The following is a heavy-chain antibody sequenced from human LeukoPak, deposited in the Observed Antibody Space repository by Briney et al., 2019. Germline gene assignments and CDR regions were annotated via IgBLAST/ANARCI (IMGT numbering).Heavy chain of an antibody. J-gene: IGHJ4*02. CDR3: AREIFPATFDY. CDR2: IYTSGST. CDR1: GGSLSSGSYY. V-gene: IGHV4-61*02. Sequence: SQTLSLTCTVSGGSLSSGSYYWSWIRQPAGKGLEWIGRIYTSGSTIYNPSLESRVTISVDTSKNQFSLKLSSVTAADTAVYCCAREIFPATFDYWGQGTLVTVSS. D-gene: IGHD2-15*01.